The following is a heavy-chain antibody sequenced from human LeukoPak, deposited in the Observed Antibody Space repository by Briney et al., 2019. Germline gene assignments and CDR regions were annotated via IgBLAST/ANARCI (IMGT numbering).Heavy chain of an antibody. V-gene: IGHV4-34*01. Sequence: SETLSLTCAVYGGSFSGYYWSWIRQPPGKGLEWIGEINHSGSTNYNPSLKSRVTISVDTSKNQFSLKLSSVTAADTAVYYCARGLAYYYGSGSWAYWGQGTLVTVSS. D-gene: IGHD3-10*01. CDR2: INHSGST. J-gene: IGHJ4*02. CDR3: ARGLAYYYGSGSWAY. CDR1: GGSFSGYY.